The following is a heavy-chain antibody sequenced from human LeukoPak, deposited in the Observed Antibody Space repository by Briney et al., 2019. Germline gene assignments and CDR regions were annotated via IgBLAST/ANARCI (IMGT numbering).Heavy chain of an antibody. CDR1: GGSFSGYY. D-gene: IGHD3-9*01. Sequence: PSETLSLTCAVYGGSFSGYYWSWLRQPPGKGLEWIGEINHRGSSNYNPSLKSRVAISVDTSKNQFSLKLTSLTAADTAVYYCARDSLHILTSYYEFDIWGQGTMVTVSS. CDR2: INHRGSS. J-gene: IGHJ3*02. V-gene: IGHV4-34*01. CDR3: ARDSLHILTSYYEFDI.